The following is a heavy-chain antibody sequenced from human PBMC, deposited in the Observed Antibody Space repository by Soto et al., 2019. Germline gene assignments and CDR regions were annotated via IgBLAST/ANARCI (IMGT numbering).Heavy chain of an antibody. V-gene: IGHV4-39*01. CDR2: VYYDEST. CDR3: GKVLIGATRHTDVDS. D-gene: IGHD2-15*01. J-gene: IGHJ4*02. CDR1: GVSLNSGHYY. Sequence: SETLSLTCSVSGVSLNSGHYYWVWIRQSPGKGLAWIASVYYDESTYYNPSLKSRVTISIDKPKNQFSLTLKSVTAADTAVYYCGKVLIGATRHTDVDSWGQGALVTVSS.